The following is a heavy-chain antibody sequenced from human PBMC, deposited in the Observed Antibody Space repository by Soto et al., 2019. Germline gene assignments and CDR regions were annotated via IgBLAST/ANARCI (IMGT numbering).Heavy chain of an antibody. CDR2: IDPSDSYT. Sequence: GESLKISCKGSGYSFTSYWISWVRQMPGKGLEWMGRIDPSDSYTNYSPSFQGHVTISADKSISTAYLQWSSLKASDTAMYYCARAADYECGSPLKGYCYGMDVWGQGTTVTVSS. CDR1: GYSFTSYW. CDR3: ARAADYECGSPLKGYCYGMDV. D-gene: IGHD3-16*01. V-gene: IGHV5-10-1*01. J-gene: IGHJ6*02.